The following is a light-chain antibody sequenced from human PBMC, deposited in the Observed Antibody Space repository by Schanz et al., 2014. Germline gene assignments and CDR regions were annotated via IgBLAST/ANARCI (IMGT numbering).Light chain of an antibody. CDR2: EVS. CDR3: SSCTSSRTWV. J-gene: IGLJ3*02. CDR1: SSDVGSYDY. Sequence: QSALTQPASVSGSPGQSTTISCIGTSSDVGSYDYVSWYQQHPGKAPKLMIYEVSKRPSGVPDRFSGSKSGNTASLAITGLQAEDEADYYCSSCTSSRTWVFGGGTKLTVL. V-gene: IGLV2-14*02.